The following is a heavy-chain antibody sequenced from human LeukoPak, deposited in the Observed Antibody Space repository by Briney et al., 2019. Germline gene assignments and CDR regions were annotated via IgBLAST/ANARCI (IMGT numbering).Heavy chain of an antibody. CDR1: GGSISSGGYY. V-gene: IGHV4-31*03. J-gene: IGHJ6*03. CDR2: IYYSGST. D-gene: IGHD1-7*01. Sequence: SETLSLTCTVSGGSISSGGYYWSWIRQHPGKGLEWIGYIYYSGSTYYNPSLKSRVTISVDTSKNQFSLKLSSVTAADTAVYYCARLQLRAYYMDAWGKGTTVTVSS. CDR3: ARLQLRAYYMDA.